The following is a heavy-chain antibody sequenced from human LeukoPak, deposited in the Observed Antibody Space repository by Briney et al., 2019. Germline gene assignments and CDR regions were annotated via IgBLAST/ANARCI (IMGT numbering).Heavy chain of an antibody. J-gene: IGHJ4*02. CDR2: ISGSGRRI. CDR3: DPRVVVALSGFDY. CDR1: GFTFNDYA. D-gene: IGHD2-15*01. V-gene: IGHV3-23*01. Sequence: GESLRLSCVVSGFTFNDYAMSWVRQAPGKGLEWVLTISGSGRRIDYADSVKGRFTISRDNSKNTLYLQMNSLRAEDTSVYYCDPRVVVALSGFDYCGQGTLVTVSS.